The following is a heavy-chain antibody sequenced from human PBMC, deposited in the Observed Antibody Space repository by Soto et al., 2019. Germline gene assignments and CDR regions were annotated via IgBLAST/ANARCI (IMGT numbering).Heavy chain of an antibody. J-gene: IGHJ4*02. CDR1: GYTFTNYD. Sequence: QVQLVQSGAEVKKPGASVKVSCKASGYTFTNYDINWVRQATGQGLEWMGWMNPNSGNTGYTQKFQGRVTMTRNTSISTAYMELSSLRFEDTAVYYCASPFQGGYVSGYWGQGTLVTVSS. CDR2: MNPNSGNT. CDR3: ASPFQGGYVSGY. V-gene: IGHV1-8*01. D-gene: IGHD5-12*01.